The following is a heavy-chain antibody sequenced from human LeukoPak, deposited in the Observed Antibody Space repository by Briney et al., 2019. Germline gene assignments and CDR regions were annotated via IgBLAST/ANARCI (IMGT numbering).Heavy chain of an antibody. D-gene: IGHD2-8*01. V-gene: IGHV1-46*01. CDR2: INPSGGST. CDR3: ARGMAGP. J-gene: IGHJ5*02. CDR1: GYTFTSYF. Sequence: ASVKASCKASGYTFTSYFMPWWRQALGQGLEWMGIINPSGGSTSYAQKFQGRVTMTRDTSTSTVYMELSSLRSEDTAVYYCARGMAGPWGQGALVTVSS.